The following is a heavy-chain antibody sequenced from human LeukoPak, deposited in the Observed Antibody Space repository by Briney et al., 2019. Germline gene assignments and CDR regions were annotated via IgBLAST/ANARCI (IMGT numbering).Heavy chain of an antibody. CDR1: GGTFSSYA. J-gene: IGHJ6*03. D-gene: IGHD5-24*01. Sequence: ASVKVSCKASGGTFSSYAISWVRQAPGQGLEWMGWISAYNGNTNYAQKLQGRVTMTTDTSTSTAYMELRSLRSDDTAVYYCARDQMATISGRYYYYYMDVWGKGTTVTISS. CDR3: ARDQMATISGRYYYYYMDV. CDR2: ISAYNGNT. V-gene: IGHV1-18*01.